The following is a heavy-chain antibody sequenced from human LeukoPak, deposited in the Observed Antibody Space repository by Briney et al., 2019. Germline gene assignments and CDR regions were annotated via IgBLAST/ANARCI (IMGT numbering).Heavy chain of an antibody. D-gene: IGHD4-17*01. Sequence: GASVKVSCTASGYTFTNYGISWVRQAPGQGLEWMGWIKTYNGNANYAQKLQGRDTMTTDTSTSTAYMLLRTLRSDDPAVYQCARKDYGDSFVYWGEGTLVTVSS. J-gene: IGHJ4*02. V-gene: IGHV1-18*01. CDR3: ARKDYGDSFVY. CDR2: IKTYNGNA. CDR1: GYTFTNYG.